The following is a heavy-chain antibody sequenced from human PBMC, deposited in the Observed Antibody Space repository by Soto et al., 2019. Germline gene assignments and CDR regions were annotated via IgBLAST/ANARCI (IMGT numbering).Heavy chain of an antibody. CDR3: ARGAPHTAMAIDY. CDR1: GGSISSGGYS. CDR2: IYHSGST. V-gene: IGHV4-30-2*01. J-gene: IGHJ4*02. D-gene: IGHD5-18*01. Sequence: SETLSLTCAVSGGSISSGGYSWSWIRQPPGKGLEWIGYIYHSGSTYYNPSLKSRVTISVDRSKNQFSLKLSSVTAADTAVYYCARGAPHTAMAIDYWGQGTLVTVSS.